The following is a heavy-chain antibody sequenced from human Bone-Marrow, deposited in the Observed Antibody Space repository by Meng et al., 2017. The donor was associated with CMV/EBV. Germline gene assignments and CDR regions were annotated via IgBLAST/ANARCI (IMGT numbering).Heavy chain of an antibody. D-gene: IGHD6-19*01. Sequence: QVQLVQSGAEVKKPGASVKVSCKASGYTFTSYTIHWVRQAPGQSLEWMGWINAGNGNTIYSQEFQGRVTITRDTSATTAYMELSSLISKDTAVYYCARGVSGYSSGWYSWYFDLWGRGTLVTVSS. CDR3: ARGVSGYSSGWYSWYFDL. J-gene: IGHJ2*01. V-gene: IGHV1-3*01. CDR1: GYTFTSYT. CDR2: INAGNGNT.